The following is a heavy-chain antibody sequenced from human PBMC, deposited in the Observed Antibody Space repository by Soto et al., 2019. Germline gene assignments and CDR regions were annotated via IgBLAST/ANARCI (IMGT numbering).Heavy chain of an antibody. V-gene: IGHV3-30-3*01. CDR3: ARALSSGWAPYYYYYGMDV. D-gene: IGHD6-19*01. Sequence: GGSLRLSCAASGFTFSSYAMHWVRQAPGKGLEWVAVISYDGSNKYYADSVKGRFTISRDNSKNTLYLQMNSLRAEDTAVYYCARALSSGWAPYYYYYGMDVWGQGTTVTVSS. CDR2: ISYDGSNK. CDR1: GFTFSSYA. J-gene: IGHJ6*02.